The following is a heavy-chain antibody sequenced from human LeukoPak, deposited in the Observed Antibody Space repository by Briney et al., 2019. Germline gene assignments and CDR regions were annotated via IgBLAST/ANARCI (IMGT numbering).Heavy chain of an antibody. CDR3: ARGLPNYDILTGYFHPLIAFDI. J-gene: IGHJ3*02. CDR1: GFTFSSYW. Sequence: GGSLRLSCAASGFTFSSYWMHWVRQAPGKGLVWVSRINSDGSSTSYADSVKGRFTISRDNAKNTLYLQTNSLRAEDTAVYYCARGLPNYDILTGYFHPLIAFDIWGQGTMVTVSS. D-gene: IGHD3-9*01. CDR2: INSDGSST. V-gene: IGHV3-74*01.